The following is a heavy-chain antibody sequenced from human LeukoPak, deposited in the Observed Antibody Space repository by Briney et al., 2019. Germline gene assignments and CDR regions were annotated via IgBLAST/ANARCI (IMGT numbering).Heavy chain of an antibody. CDR3: AKDARGYRRPLEY. D-gene: IGHD5-18*01. CDR1: GFTVSSNY. J-gene: IGHJ4*02. CDR2: IYSGGST. V-gene: IGHV3-66*01. Sequence: GGSLRLSCAASGFTVSSNYMSWVRQAPGKGLEWVSVIYSGGSTYYADSVKGRFTISRDNSKNTLYLQINSLRADDTAVYYCAKDARGYRRPLEYWGQGTLVTVSS.